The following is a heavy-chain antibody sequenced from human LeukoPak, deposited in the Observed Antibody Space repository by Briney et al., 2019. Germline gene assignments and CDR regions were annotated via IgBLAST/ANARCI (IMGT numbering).Heavy chain of an antibody. V-gene: IGHV1-2*02. Sequence: ASVKVSCKASGYTFSGYYMHWVRQAPGQGLEWMGWINPNSGGTYYTQKFQGRVTMTRDTSISTAYMELSSLRSDDTAVYYCARGGYSGTEKPNDYWGQGTLVTVSS. J-gene: IGHJ4*02. CDR2: INPNSGGT. CDR1: GYTFSGYY. CDR3: ARGGYSGTEKPNDY. D-gene: IGHD1-26*01.